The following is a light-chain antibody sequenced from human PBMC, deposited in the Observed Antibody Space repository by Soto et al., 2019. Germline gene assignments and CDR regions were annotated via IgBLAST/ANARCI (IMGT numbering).Light chain of an antibody. CDR3: QQLFDSPIT. V-gene: IGKV3-20*01. CDR1: QSVSSTY. CDR2: GAS. J-gene: IGKJ5*01. Sequence: EIVLTQSPGTLSLSPGERATLSCRASQSVSSTYLAWYQQKPGQAPRLLIYGASSRASGIPDRFSGSGSGTDFTLTISRLDPEDFATYYCQQLFDSPITFGQGTRLEIK.